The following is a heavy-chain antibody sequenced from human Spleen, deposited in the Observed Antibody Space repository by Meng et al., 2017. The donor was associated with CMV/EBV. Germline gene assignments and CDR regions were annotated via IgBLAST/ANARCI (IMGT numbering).Heavy chain of an antibody. CDR3: ARGGDVVVPAAPLDY. CDR2: TYYRSKWYN. V-gene: IGHV6-1*01. Sequence: SETLSLTCAISGDSVSSNSAAWNWIRQSPSRGLEWLGRTYYRSKWYNDYAVSVKSRITINPDTSKNQFSLQLNSVTPEDTAVYYCARGGDVVVPAAPLDYWGQGTLVTVSS. CDR1: GDSVSSNSAA. D-gene: IGHD2-2*01. J-gene: IGHJ4*02.